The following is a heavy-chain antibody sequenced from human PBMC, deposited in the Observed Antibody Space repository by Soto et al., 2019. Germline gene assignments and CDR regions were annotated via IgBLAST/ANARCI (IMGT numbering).Heavy chain of an antibody. Sequence: QVQLVESGGGVVQPGRSLRLSCAASGFTGSSYGMHWVRQAPGKGLEWVAVISYDGSYKYYADSVKGRFTISRDNSKNTLYLQMNSLRAEDTAVYYCAEWNGGFDYWGQGTLVTVSS. CDR3: AEWNGGFDY. CDR1: GFTGSSYG. D-gene: IGHD3-16*01. J-gene: IGHJ4*02. CDR2: ISYDGSYK. V-gene: IGHV3-30*18.